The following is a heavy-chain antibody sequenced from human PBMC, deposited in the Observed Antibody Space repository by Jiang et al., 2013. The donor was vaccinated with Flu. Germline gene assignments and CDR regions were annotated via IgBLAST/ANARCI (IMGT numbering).Heavy chain of an antibody. J-gene: IGHJ4*02. CDR3: AHTWYDILTGYFVDY. D-gene: IGHD3-9*01. CDR2: IYWDDDK. V-gene: IGHV2-5*02. Sequence: IYWDDDKRYSPSLKSRLTITKDTSKNQVVLTMTNMDPVDTATYYCAHTWYDILTGYFVDYWGQGTLVTVSS.